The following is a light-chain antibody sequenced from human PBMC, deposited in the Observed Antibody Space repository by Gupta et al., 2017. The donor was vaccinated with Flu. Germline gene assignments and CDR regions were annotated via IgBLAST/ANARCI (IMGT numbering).Light chain of an antibody. CDR1: QSLLHSNGYNY. Sequence: DIVMTQSPLSLPVTPGEPASISCRSSQSLLHSNGYNYLDWYLQKPGQSPQLLIYLGSNRASGVLDRLSGSGQGQNFTLKSTRVEVGMVGVYSSWQVQQTSFTFGQGTKVEIK. V-gene: IGKV2-28*01. J-gene: IGKJ2*01. CDR2: LGS. CDR3: WQVQQTSFT.